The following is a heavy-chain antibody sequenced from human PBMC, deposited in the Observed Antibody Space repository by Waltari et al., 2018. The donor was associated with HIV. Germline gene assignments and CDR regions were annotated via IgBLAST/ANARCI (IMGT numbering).Heavy chain of an antibody. CDR2: TYYTSKWFY. CDR1: GDRVSRNGGP. J-gene: IGHJ4*02. V-gene: IGHV6-1*01. CDR3: ARGWLRDYFDY. Sequence: VQLQQSGPGLVKASQTLSLTRAISGDRVSRNGGPWKWIRQSPSRGLEWLGRTYYTSKWFYDYAVSVKSRITINPDTSKNHFSLQLNSVTLEDTAVYFCARGWLRDYFDYWGQGTLVTVSS. D-gene: IGHD5-12*01.